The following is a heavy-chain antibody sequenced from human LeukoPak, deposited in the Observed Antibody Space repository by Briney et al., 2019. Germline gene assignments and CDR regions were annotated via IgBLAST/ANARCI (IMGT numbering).Heavy chain of an antibody. CDR3: ARTRSRGLNWFDP. J-gene: IGHJ5*02. V-gene: IGHV4-30-4*08. CDR1: GGSISSGDYY. CDR2: IYYSGST. Sequence: SVTLSLTCTVSGGSISSGDYYWSWIRQPPGKGLEWIGYIYYSGSTYYNPSLKSRVTISVDTSKNQFSLKLSSVTAADTAVYYCARTRSRGLNWFDPWGQGTLVTVSS. D-gene: IGHD3-16*01.